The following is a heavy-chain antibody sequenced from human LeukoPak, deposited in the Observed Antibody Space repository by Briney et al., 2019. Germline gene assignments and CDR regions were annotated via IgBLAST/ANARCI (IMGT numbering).Heavy chain of an antibody. D-gene: IGHD4-17*01. CDR1: GFTVSSNY. V-gene: IGHV3-66*02. Sequence: PGGSLRLSCAASGFTVSSNYMSWVRQAPGKGLEWVSVIYSGGSTYYADSVKGRFTISRDNSKNTLYLQMNSLRAEDTAVYYSARVPPNGAHFDYWGQGTLVTVSS. CDR3: ARVPPNGAHFDY. CDR2: IYSGGST. J-gene: IGHJ4*02.